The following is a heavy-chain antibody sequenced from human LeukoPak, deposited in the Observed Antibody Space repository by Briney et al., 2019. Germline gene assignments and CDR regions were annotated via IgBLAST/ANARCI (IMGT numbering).Heavy chain of an antibody. CDR1: GGTFGSYA. V-gene: IGHV1-69*13. J-gene: IGHJ3*02. CDR2: IIPIFGTA. D-gene: IGHD3-22*01. Sequence: EASVKVSCKASGGTFGSYAISWVRQAPGQGLEWMGGIIPIFGTANYAQKFQGRVTITADESTSTAYMELSSLRSEDTAVYYCARGGSSGYYFFPSGNGDAFDIWGQGTMVTVSS. CDR3: ARGGSSGYYFFPSGNGDAFDI.